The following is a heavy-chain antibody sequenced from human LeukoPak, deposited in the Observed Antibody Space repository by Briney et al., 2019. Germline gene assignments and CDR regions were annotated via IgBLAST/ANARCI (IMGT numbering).Heavy chain of an antibody. J-gene: IGHJ5*02. D-gene: IGHD3-10*01. V-gene: IGHV3-7*01. CDR1: GFSFSSYW. CDR3: AREALLWFGEFPTYNWLDP. Sequence: PGGSLRLSCAASGFSFSSYWMTWARQAPGKGLEWVANINQDGSEKYYVDSVKGRFTISRDNAKNSLYLQMDSLRAEDTAVYYCAREALLWFGEFPTYNWLDPWSQGTLVTVSS. CDR2: INQDGSEK.